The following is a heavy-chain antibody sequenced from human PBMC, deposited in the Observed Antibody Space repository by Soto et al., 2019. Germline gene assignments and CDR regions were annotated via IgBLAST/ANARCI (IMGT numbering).Heavy chain of an antibody. CDR1: GFTFSSNA. Sequence: GGSLRLSCAASGFTFSSNAMNWVRQAPGKGLEWISSITGNTGRTDYADSVKGRFTVTRDNSKNILNLQMKSLRVEDTAVYYCAKDRVGGYFATFDNWGQGTRVTVSS. D-gene: IGHD3-10*01. J-gene: IGHJ5*01. CDR2: ITGNTGRT. CDR3: AKDRVGGYFATFDN. V-gene: IGHV3-23*01.